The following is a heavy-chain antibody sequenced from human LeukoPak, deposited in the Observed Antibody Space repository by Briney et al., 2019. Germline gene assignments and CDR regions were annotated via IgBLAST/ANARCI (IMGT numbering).Heavy chain of an antibody. Sequence: SETLSLTCTVSGGSISSGSYCWSWIRQPAGKGLEWIGRIYTSGSTNYNPSLKSRVTISVDTSKNQFSLKLSSVTAADTAVYYCARSGRLGYCSGGSCYLPDYWGQGTLVTVSS. J-gene: IGHJ4*02. D-gene: IGHD2-15*01. CDR2: IYTSGST. V-gene: IGHV4-61*02. CDR3: ARSGRLGYCSGGSCYLPDY. CDR1: GGSISSGSYC.